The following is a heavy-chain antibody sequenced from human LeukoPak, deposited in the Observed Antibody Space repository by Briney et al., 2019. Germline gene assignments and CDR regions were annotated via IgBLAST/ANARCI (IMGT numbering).Heavy chain of an antibody. CDR3: AKNMGSSGYDLIYY. J-gene: IGHJ4*02. V-gene: IGHV3-23*01. D-gene: IGHD5-12*01. CDR2: ISGGGGGT. Sequence: GGSLRLSCAASGFTFSSYAMTWVRQAPGKGLEWVSAISGGGGGTFYADSVKGRFTISRDNSKNTLYLQMNSLSAEDTAVYYCAKNMGSSGYDLIYYWGQGTLVTVSS. CDR1: GFTFSSYA.